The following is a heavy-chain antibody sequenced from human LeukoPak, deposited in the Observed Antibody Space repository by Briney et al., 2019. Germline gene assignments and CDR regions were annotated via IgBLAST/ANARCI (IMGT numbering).Heavy chain of an antibody. J-gene: IGHJ6*02. Sequence: PGGSLRLSCAASGFTFSSYGMHWVRQAPGKGLEWVAVIWYDGSNKYYADSVKGRSTISRDNSKNTLYLQMNSLRAEDTAVYYCAGGAAWLHDYYYGMDVWGQGTTVTVSS. CDR3: AGGAAWLHDYYYGMDV. CDR2: IWYDGSNK. V-gene: IGHV3-33*01. D-gene: IGHD5-12*01. CDR1: GFTFSSYG.